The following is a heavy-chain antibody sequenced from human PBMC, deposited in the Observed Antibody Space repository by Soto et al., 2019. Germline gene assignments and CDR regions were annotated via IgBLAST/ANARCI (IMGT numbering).Heavy chain of an antibody. Sequence: QSVGSLRLSCAASVFTFSSYWMQWVRQSPGKGLVWVSRINSEGTTTFYADSVKGRFTISRDNAKNTLYLQMNSLRAEDTAVYYCGRAPGRTGIVDHGGQGNRVTVS. CDR3: GRAPGRTGIVDH. D-gene: IGHD7-27*01. CDR2: INSEGTTT. CDR1: VFTFSSYW. J-gene: IGHJ4*02. V-gene: IGHV3-74*01.